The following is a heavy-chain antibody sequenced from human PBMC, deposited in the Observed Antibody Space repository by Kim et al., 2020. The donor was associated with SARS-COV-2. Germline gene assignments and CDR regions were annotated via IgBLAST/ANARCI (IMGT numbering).Heavy chain of an antibody. V-gene: IGHV4-59*01. Sequence: SETLSLTCTVSGGSISSYYWSWIRQPPGKGLEWIGYIYYSGSTNYNPSLKSRVTISVDTSKNQFSLKLSSVTAADTAVYYCAREHTIAALGDWFDPWGQGTLVTVSS. J-gene: IGHJ5*02. CDR1: GGSISSYY. D-gene: IGHD6-13*01. CDR2: IYYSGST. CDR3: AREHTIAALGDWFDP.